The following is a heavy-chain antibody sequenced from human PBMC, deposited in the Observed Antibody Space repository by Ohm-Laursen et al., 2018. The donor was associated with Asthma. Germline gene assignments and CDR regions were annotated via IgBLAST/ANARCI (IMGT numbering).Heavy chain of an antibody. CDR1: GGTFSSYA. V-gene: IGHV1-69*01. D-gene: IGHD5-12*01. J-gene: IGHJ4*02. CDR2: IIPIFGTA. CDR3: VRDLGYSGYDYYFDY. Sequence: GSSVKVSCKTSGGTFSSYAISWVRQAPGQGLEWMGGIIPIFGTANYAQKFQGRVTITADESTSTAYMELSSLRSEDTAVYYCVRDLGYSGYDYYFDYWGQGTLVTVSS.